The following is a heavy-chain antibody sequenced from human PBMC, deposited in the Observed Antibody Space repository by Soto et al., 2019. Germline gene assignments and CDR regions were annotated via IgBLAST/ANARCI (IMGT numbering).Heavy chain of an antibody. CDR2: IIPIFGTA. D-gene: IGHD3-10*01. CDR1: GGTFSSYA. CDR3: ARESLGITMVRGNWFDP. V-gene: IGHV1-69*13. Sequence: SVKVSCKASGGTFSSYAINWVRQAPGQGLEWMGGIIPIFGTANYAQKFQGRVTITADESTSTAYMELSSLRSEDTAVYYCARESLGITMVRGNWFDPWGQGTLVTVSS. J-gene: IGHJ5*02.